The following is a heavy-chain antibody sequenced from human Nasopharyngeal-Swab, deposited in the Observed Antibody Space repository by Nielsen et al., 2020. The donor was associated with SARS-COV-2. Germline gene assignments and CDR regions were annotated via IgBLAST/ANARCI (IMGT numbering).Heavy chain of an antibody. Sequence: GGSLRLSCAASGFTFSSYAMHWVRQAPGQGLEWVAVISYDGSNKYYADSVKGRFTISRDNSKNTLYLQMNSLRAEDTAVYYCARDLSFGEIFDYWGQGTLVTVSS. V-gene: IGHV3-30-3*01. CDR2: ISYDGSNK. CDR1: GFTFSSYA. J-gene: IGHJ4*02. CDR3: ARDLSFGEIFDY. D-gene: IGHD3-10*01.